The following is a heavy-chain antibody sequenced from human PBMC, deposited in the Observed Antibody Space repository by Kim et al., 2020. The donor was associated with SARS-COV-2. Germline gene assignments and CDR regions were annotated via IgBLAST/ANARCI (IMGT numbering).Heavy chain of an antibody. Sequence: GGSLRLSCAASGFTFSSYAMHWVRQAPGKGLEWVAVISYDGSNKYYADSVKGRFTISRDNSKNTLYLQMNSLRAEETAVYYCARTGGGSYSHSFDYWGQG. CDR2: ISYDGSNK. CDR1: GFTFSSYA. D-gene: IGHD1-26*01. V-gene: IGHV3-30-3*01. CDR3: ARTGGGSYSHSFDY. J-gene: IGHJ4*02.